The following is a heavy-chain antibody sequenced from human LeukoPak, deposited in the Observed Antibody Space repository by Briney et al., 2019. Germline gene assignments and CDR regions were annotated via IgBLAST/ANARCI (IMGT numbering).Heavy chain of an antibody. V-gene: IGHV4-31*03. J-gene: IGHJ5*02. D-gene: IGHD2-2*01. CDR2: IYYSGST. CDR3: AAAIVVVPAAVDPYCNWFDP. Sequence: SQTLSLTCTVSGGSISSGGYYWSWIRQHPGKGLEWIGYIYYSGSTYYNPSLKSRVTISVDTSKNQFSLKLSSVTAADTAVYYCAAAIVVVPAAVDPYCNWFDPWGQGTLVTVSS. CDR1: GGSISSGGYY.